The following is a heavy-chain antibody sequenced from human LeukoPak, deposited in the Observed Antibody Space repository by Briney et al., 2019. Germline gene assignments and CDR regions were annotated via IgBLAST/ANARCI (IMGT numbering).Heavy chain of an antibody. CDR2: MNPNSGNT. Sequence: GASVKVSCKASGYTFTSYDINWVRQATGQGMGRMGWMNPNSGNTGYAQKFQGRVTMTRNTSISTAYMELSSLRSEDTAVYYCARDLYSSGWTDAFDIWGQGTMVTVSS. V-gene: IGHV1-8*01. D-gene: IGHD6-19*01. J-gene: IGHJ3*02. CDR3: ARDLYSSGWTDAFDI. CDR1: GYTFTSYD.